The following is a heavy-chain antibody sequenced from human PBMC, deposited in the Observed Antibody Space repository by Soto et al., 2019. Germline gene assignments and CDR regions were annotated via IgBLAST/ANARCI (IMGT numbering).Heavy chain of an antibody. Sequence: GGSLRLSCAASGFTFGSYVMHWVRQAPGKGLEWVAVISYDGSNKYYADSVKGRFTISRDNSKNTLYLQMNSLRAEDTAVYYCAKGLLGWELLSYYWGQGTRVTVSS. J-gene: IGHJ4*02. D-gene: IGHD1-26*01. V-gene: IGHV3-30*18. CDR1: GFTFGSYV. CDR2: ISYDGSNK. CDR3: AKGLLGWELLSYY.